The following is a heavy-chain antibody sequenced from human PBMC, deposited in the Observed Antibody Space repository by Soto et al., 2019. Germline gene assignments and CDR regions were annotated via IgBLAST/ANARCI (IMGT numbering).Heavy chain of an antibody. J-gene: IGHJ4*02. Sequence: VKVSCKASGYTFTSYAMHWVRQAPGQRLEWMGWINAGNGNTKYSQKFQGRVTITRDTSASTAYMELSSLRSEDTAVYYCARYGASSGWFLDTFDYWGQGTLVTVSS. V-gene: IGHV1-3*01. D-gene: IGHD6-19*01. CDR2: INAGNGNT. CDR3: ARYGASSGWFLDTFDY. CDR1: GYTFTSYA.